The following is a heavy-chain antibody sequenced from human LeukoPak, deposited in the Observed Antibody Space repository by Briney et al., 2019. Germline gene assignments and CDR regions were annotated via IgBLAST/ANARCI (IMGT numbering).Heavy chain of an antibody. D-gene: IGHD6-6*01. Sequence: PGGSLRLSCAASGFTFSSYAMHWVRQPPGKGLEWVAVISYDGSNKYYADSVKGRFTISRDNSKNTLYLQMNSLRAEDTAVYYCAYSSSDYFDYWGQGTLVTVSS. CDR2: ISYDGSNK. CDR3: AYSSSDYFDY. V-gene: IGHV3-30*04. CDR1: GFTFSSYA. J-gene: IGHJ4*02.